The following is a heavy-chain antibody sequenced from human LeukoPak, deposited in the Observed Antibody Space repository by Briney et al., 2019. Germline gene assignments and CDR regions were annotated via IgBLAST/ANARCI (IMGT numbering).Heavy chain of an antibody. Sequence: GGSLRLSCAASGFTFSSYAMSWVRQAPGKGLEWASAISGSGGSTYYADSVKGRFTISRDNSKNTLYLQMNSLRAEDTGVYYCAKGSRSGYYFRYFDYWSQGTLVTVSS. D-gene: IGHD3-22*01. CDR1: GFTFSSYA. V-gene: IGHV3-23*01. CDR3: AKGSRSGYYFRYFDY. CDR2: ISGSGGST. J-gene: IGHJ4*02.